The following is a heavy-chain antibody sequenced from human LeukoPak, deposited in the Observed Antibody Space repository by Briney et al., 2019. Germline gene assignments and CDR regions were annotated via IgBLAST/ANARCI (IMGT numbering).Heavy chain of an antibody. CDR1: GFTFSSYS. CDR3: ARDHIAAAGLFDY. V-gene: IGHV3-21*01. D-gene: IGHD6-13*01. CDR2: ISSSSSYI. J-gene: IGHJ4*02. Sequence: GGSLRLSCAASGFTFSSYSMNWVRQAPGKGLEWVSSISSSSSYIYYADSVKGRFTISRDNAKNSLYLQMNSLRAEDTAVYYCARDHIAAAGLFDYWGQGTPVTVSS.